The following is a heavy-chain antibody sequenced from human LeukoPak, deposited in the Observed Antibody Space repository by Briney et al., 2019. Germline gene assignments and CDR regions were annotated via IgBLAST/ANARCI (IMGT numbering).Heavy chain of an antibody. CDR2: FDPEDGET. J-gene: IGHJ3*02. CDR3: ATGRLSGSYAIDAFDI. CDR1: GYTLTELS. V-gene: IGHV1-24*01. D-gene: IGHD1-26*01. Sequence: ASVKVSCKVSGYTLTELSMHGVRQAPGKGLEWMGGFDPEDGETIYAQKFQGRVTMTEDTSTDTAYMELSSLRSEDTAVYYCATGRLSGSYAIDAFDIWGQGTMVTVSS.